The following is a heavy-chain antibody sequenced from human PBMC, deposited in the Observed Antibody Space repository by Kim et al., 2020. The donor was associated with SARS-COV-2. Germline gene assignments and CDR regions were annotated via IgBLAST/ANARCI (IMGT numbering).Heavy chain of an antibody. J-gene: IGHJ3*01. Sequence: SETLSLTCTVTDASLSGTGHYWSWIRQPPGKGLEWIGFMAYTGHTYFTPSLKSRATISVEKSKKEFRLRLNSVTAADTAVYYCARGIGYDYGGEALDLWGRGKMVSVS. CDR2: MAYTGHT. V-gene: IGHV4-31*03. CDR3: ARGIGYDYGGEALDL. D-gene: IGHD5-12*01. CDR1: DASLSGTGHY.